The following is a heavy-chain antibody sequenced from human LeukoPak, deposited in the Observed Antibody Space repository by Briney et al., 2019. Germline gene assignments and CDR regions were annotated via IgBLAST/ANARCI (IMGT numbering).Heavy chain of an antibody. V-gene: IGHV4-59*01. CDR1: GDSMSSNY. D-gene: IGHD1-26*01. Sequence: SETLSLTCTVSGDSMSSNYWSWIRQPPGKGLEWVAYIFHSGSTSYNPSLKSRVAISMNTSRNQSSLKLTSVTAADTAVYYCARGPGGGSYSDAFDIWGQGTMVTVSS. J-gene: IGHJ3*02. CDR2: IFHSGST. CDR3: ARGPGGGSYSDAFDI.